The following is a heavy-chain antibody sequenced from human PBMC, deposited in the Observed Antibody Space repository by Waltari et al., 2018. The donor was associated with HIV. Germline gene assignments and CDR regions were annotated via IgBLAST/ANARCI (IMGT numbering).Heavy chain of an antibody. CDR1: GFTVSSNY. V-gene: IGHV3-66*01. CDR3: AGSEGRGAFDY. D-gene: IGHD3-10*01. CDR2: IYSGGRT. J-gene: IGHJ4*02. Sequence: EVQLVESGGGLVQPGGSLRLSCAASGFTVSSNYMSWVRQAPGKGLEWVSVIYSGGRTYCGDSVKGRFTISRDNPKNTVYLQMNSLIVEDTAVYYCAGSEGRGAFDYWGQGTLVTVSS.